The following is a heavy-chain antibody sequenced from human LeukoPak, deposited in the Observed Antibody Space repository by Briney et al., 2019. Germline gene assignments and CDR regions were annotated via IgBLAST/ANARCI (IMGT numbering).Heavy chain of an antibody. CDR2: IKQDGSEK. D-gene: IGHD3-22*01. CDR1: GFTFSSYW. CDR3: ARPRPDYYDSSGYLYAFDI. V-gene: IGHV3-7*01. Sequence: GGSLRLSCAASGFTFSSYWMSWVRQAPGKGLEWVANIKQDGSEKYYVDSAKGRFTISRDNAKNSLYLQMNSLRAEDTAVYYCARPRPDYYDSSGYLYAFDIWGQGTMVTVSS. J-gene: IGHJ3*02.